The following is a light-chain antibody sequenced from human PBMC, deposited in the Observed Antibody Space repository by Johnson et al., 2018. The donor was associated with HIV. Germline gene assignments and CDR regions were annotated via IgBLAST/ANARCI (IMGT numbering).Light chain of an antibody. V-gene: IGLV1-51*02. CDR1: SSNIGNNY. J-gene: IGLJ1*01. Sequence: QSVLTPPPSVSAAPGQKVTISCSGSSSNIGNNYVSWYQQLPGTAPKLLIYENNKRPSDIPDRFSGSKSGTSATLGITGLQPGDEADYYCGTWDSNLSCDFGLGTGTKVTVL. CDR3: GTWDSNLSCDFG. CDR2: ENN.